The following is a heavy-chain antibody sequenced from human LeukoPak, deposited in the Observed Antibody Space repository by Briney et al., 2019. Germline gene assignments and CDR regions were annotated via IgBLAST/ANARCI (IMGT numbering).Heavy chain of an antibody. D-gene: IGHD5-24*01. J-gene: IGHJ4*02. CDR3: ASTLRDGYNPYYFDY. V-gene: IGHV1-18*01. CDR2: ISAYNGNT. CDR1: GYTFTSYG. Sequence: ASVKVSCKASGYTFTSYGISWVRQAPGQGLEWMGWISAYNGNTNYAQKFQGRVTITADKSTSTAYMELSSLRSEDTAVYYCASTLRDGYNPYYFDYWGQGTLVTVSS.